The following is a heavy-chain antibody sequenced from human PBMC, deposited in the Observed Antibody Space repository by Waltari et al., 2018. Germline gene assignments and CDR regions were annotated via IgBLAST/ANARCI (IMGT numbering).Heavy chain of an antibody. CDR1: GFIFDEYA. CDR2: INWNSVGI. D-gene: IGHD3-9*01. CDR3: AKDLDDVLTGSFGLDV. J-gene: IGHJ3*01. V-gene: IGHV3-9*01. Sequence: ELQLVESGGGFVEPGRSLRLSCVVSGFIFDEYAMHWVRQAPGKGLEWVSGINWNSVGIMYAESVKGRFTVSRDNGRNSLHLEMKTLRPEDTALYYCAKDLDDVLTGSFGLDVWGRGTMVIVSS.